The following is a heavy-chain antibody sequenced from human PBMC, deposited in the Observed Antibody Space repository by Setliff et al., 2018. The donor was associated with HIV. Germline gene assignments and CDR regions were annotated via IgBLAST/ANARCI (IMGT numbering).Heavy chain of an antibody. CDR2: VYYSGST. J-gene: IGHJ4*02. CDR1: GFSISSDGFY. Sequence: SETLSLTCTLSGFSISSDGFYWGWVRQAPGGGLEWIGSVYYSGSTYYNPSLKSRVTISLDTSKNQLSLRLTSMTAADTAVYYCARSQPDTIFGVVIFDYWGQGKMVTVSS. V-gene: IGHV4-39*01. D-gene: IGHD3-3*01. CDR3: ARSQPDTIFGVVIFDY.